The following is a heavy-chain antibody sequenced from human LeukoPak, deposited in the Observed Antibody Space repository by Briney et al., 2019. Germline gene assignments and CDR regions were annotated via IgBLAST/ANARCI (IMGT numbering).Heavy chain of an antibody. CDR2: ISSSGSTI. Sequence: GGSLRLSCAASGFTFSDYYMSWIRQAPGKGLEWVSYISSSGSTIYYADSVKGRFTISRDNSKNTLYLQMNSLRAEDTAVYYCAKAIYSSSRMDVWGQGTTVTVSS. CDR3: AKAIYSSSRMDV. CDR1: GFTFSDYY. J-gene: IGHJ6*02. D-gene: IGHD6-13*01. V-gene: IGHV3-11*01.